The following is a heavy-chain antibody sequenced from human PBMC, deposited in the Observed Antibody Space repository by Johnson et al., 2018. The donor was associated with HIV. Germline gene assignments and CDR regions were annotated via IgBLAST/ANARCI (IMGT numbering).Heavy chain of an antibody. CDR3: ARDPRGGSIYGPDGFDF. CDR1: GFKYA. CDR2: TPGGDGGT. J-gene: IGHJ3*01. D-gene: IGHD2-2*02. V-gene: IGHV3-NL1*01. Sequence: QVQLVESGGGLVQPGGSLRLSCAASGFKYAASGLAFSNYAVKWVSHTPGGDGGTSFADSVRGRYIISRDNSKNTLYLQMHSLRIEDTAVYYCARDPRGGSIYGPDGFDFWGQGTMVTVSS.